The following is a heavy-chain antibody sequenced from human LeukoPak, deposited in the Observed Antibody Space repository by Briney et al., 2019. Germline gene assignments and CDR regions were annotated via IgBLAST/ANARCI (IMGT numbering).Heavy chain of an antibody. CDR2: IKSKTEGETT. J-gene: IGHJ4*02. Sequence: TGGSLRLSCAASGLTFSNACMSWVRQAPGKGLEWVGRIKSKTEGETTDYATPVKGRLTISRDDSKDTLYLQMDSLKTEDTAVYYCTTYSSGPWHWGQGTLVTVSS. V-gene: IGHV3-15*01. D-gene: IGHD6-19*01. CDR1: GLTFSNAC. CDR3: TTYSSGPWH.